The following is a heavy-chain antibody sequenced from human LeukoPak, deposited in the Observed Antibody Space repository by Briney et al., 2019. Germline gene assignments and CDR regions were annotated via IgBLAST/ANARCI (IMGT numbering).Heavy chain of an antibody. Sequence: GGSLRLSCAASGFTFDDYAMHWVRQAPGKSLEWVSGISWNSGSIGYADTVKGRFTISRDNAKNSLYLQMNSLRAEDTALYYCAKDRSPVGATPIDYWGQGTLVTVSS. CDR3: AKDRSPVGATPIDY. J-gene: IGHJ4*02. CDR2: ISWNSGSI. CDR1: GFTFDDYA. D-gene: IGHD1-26*01. V-gene: IGHV3-9*01.